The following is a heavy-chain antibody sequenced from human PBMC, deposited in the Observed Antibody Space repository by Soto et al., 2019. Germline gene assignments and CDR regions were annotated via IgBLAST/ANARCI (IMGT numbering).Heavy chain of an antibody. CDR3: ARGRGRWLQLSLYFDD. CDR2: INHSGST. J-gene: IGHJ4*02. V-gene: IGHV4-34*01. CDR1: GGSFSGYY. D-gene: IGHD5-12*01. Sequence: SETLSLTCAVSGGSFSGYYWSWIRQPPGKGLEWIGEINHSGSTNYNPSLKSRVTISVDTSKNQFSLKLSSVTAADTAVYYCARGRGRWLQLSLYFDDWGQGTLVTVSS.